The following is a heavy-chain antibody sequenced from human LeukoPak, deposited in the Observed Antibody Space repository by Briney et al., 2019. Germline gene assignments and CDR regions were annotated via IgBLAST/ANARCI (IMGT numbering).Heavy chain of an antibody. CDR3: SYYDSSGYYLFDY. Sequence: GGSLRLSCTASGFTFGDYAVSWFRQAPGKGLEWVGFIRSKAYGGTTEYAASVKGRFTISRDDSKSIAYLQMNSLKTEDTAVYYCSYYDSSGYYLFDYWGQGTTITVSS. CDR1: GFTFGDYA. D-gene: IGHD3-22*01. V-gene: IGHV3-49*03. J-gene: IGHJ4*02. CDR2: IRSKAYGGTT.